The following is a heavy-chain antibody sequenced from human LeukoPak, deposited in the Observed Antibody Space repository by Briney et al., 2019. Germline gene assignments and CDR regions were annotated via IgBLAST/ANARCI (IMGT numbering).Heavy chain of an antibody. V-gene: IGHV4-59*01. D-gene: IGHD3-10*01. CDR3: ARDRGRYFDY. CDR2: IYASGST. J-gene: IGHJ4*02. CDR1: GGSITNFY. Sequence: SETLSLTCTVSGGSITNFYWGWIRQPPGKRPEWIGYIYASGSTNYNPSLRGRVTISIDTSKNQFSLRLNSVTAADTAVYYCARDRGRYFDYWGQGTLVTVSS.